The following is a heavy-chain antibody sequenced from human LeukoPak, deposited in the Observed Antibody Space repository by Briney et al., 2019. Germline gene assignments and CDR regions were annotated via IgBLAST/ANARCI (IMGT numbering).Heavy chain of an antibody. V-gene: IGHV1-69*04. CDR1: GGTFSSYT. J-gene: IGHJ5*02. Sequence: ASVKVSCKASGGTFSSYTISWVRQAPGQGLEWMGRIIPILGIANYAQKFQGRVTITADKSTSTAYMELSSLRSEDTAVYYCARDGGNSVVVWFDPWGQGTLVTVSS. CDR3: ARDGGNSVVVWFDP. D-gene: IGHD4-23*01. CDR2: IIPILGIA.